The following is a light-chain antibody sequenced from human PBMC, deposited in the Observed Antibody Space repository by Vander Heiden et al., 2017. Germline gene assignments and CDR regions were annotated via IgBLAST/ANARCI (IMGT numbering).Light chain of an antibody. CDR2: GNN. J-gene: IGLJ1*01. V-gene: IGLV1-40*01. CDR1: SSHIGAGYD. Sequence: QSVLTQPPSVSGAPGQRVIISCTGSSSHIGAGYDVHWYQQLPGRAPKLLIYGNNKRPSGVPDRFSGSKSGTSASLAITGLQAEDEGDFYCQAFDSSLNGYVFGTGTKVTVL. CDR3: QAFDSSLNGYV.